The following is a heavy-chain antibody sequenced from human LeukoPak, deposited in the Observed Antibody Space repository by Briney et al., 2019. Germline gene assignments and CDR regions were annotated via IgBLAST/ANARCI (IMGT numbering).Heavy chain of an antibody. CDR3: ARDAPYCSSTSCPPGY. Sequence: PSGTLSLACAVSGGSISSSNWWSWVRQPPGKGLEWIGEIYHSGSTNYNPSLKSRVTISVDKSKNQFSLKLSSVTAADTAVYYCARDAPYCSSTSCPPGYWGQGTLVTVSS. V-gene: IGHV4-4*02. J-gene: IGHJ4*02. CDR2: IYHSGST. CDR1: GGSISSSNW. D-gene: IGHD2-2*01.